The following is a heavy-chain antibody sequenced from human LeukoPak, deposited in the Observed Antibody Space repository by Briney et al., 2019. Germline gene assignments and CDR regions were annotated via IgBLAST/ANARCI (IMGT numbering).Heavy chain of an antibody. CDR3: ARGTSVLWFGEPHAFDI. Sequence: GGPLRLSCAASGFTFSSYGMHWVRQAPGKGLEWVAVIWYDGSNKYYADSVKGRFTISRDNSKNTLYLQMNSLRAEDTAVYYCARGTSVLWFGEPHAFDIWGQGTMVTVSS. J-gene: IGHJ3*02. V-gene: IGHV3-33*01. CDR2: IWYDGSNK. D-gene: IGHD3-10*01. CDR1: GFTFSSYG.